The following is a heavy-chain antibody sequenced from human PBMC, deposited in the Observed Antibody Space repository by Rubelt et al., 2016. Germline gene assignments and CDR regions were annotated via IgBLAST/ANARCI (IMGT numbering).Heavy chain of an antibody. Sequence: QVQLQQWGAGLLKPSETLSLTCAVYGGSFSGYYWSWIRQPPGKGLEWIGEINHSGSTNYNPSLKSRVTISVDTSKNQFSRRLSSVTAADTAVYYCARGGGVIWSGSYYYYYGMDVWGQGTTVTVSS. CDR3: ARGGGVIWSGSYYYYYGMDV. D-gene: IGHD3-3*01. CDR2: INHSGST. V-gene: IGHV4-34*01. CDR1: GGSFSGYY. J-gene: IGHJ6*02.